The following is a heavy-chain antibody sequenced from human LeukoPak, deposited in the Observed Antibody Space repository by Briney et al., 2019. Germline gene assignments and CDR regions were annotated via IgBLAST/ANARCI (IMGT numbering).Heavy chain of an antibody. J-gene: IGHJ4*02. V-gene: IGHV3-30-3*01. CDR2: ISYDGSNK. CDR1: GFTFSSYA. D-gene: IGHD3-16*02. CDR3: ATLNRRDDY. Sequence: GGSLRLSCAASGFTFSSYAMHWVRQAPGKGLEWVAVISYDGSNKYYADSVKGRFTISRDNSKNTLYLQMNSLRAGDTAVYYCATLNRRDDYWGQGTLVTVSS.